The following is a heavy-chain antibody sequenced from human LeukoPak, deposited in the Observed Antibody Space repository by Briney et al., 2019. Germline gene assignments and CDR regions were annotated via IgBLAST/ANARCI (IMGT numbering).Heavy chain of an antibody. CDR1: GYTFSNYD. CDR3: TRAIRHQLLSDY. D-gene: IGHD2-2*01. Sequence: ASVTVSCKASGYTFSNYDMTWVRQATGQGPEWMGWMNPESGSTGYAQKFQGRVTMTRDSSITTAYMELSSLRFEDTAVYYCTRAIRHQLLSDYWGQGTLVAVSS. V-gene: IGHV1-8*01. J-gene: IGHJ4*02. CDR2: MNPESGST.